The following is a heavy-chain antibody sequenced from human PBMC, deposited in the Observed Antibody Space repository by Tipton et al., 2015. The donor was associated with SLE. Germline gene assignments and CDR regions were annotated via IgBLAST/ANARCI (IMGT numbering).Heavy chain of an antibody. CDR1: GGSISSYY. CDR2: IYYSGST. V-gene: IGHV4-59*08. D-gene: IGHD6-13*01. CDR3: ARQNQQLVLEDY. J-gene: IGHJ4*02. Sequence: TLSLTCTVSGGSISSYYWSWIRQPAGKGLEWIGSIYYSGSTYYNPSLKSRVTISVDTSKNQFSLKLSSVTAADTAVYYCARQNQQLVLEDYWGQGTLVTVSS.